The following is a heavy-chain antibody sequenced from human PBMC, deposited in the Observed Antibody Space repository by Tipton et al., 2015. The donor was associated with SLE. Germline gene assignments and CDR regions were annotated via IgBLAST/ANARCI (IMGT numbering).Heavy chain of an antibody. CDR2: IYHNGNA. CDR1: GDSITNYY. D-gene: IGHD2-15*01. J-gene: IGHJ3*02. CDR3: ARAEGSWDAFDI. V-gene: IGHV4-59*01. Sequence: TLSLTCTVSGDSITNYYWSWIRQPPGKGLEWIAFIYHNGNAAYNPSLASRVTMSVDTPKNQFSLKMTSVSAEDTAVYYCARAEGSWDAFDIWGQGTMVTVSS.